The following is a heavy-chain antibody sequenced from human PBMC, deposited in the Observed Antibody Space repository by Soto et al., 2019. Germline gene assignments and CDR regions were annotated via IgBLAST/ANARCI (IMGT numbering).Heavy chain of an antibody. CDR1: GYTFTSYA. CDR2: INAGNGNT. J-gene: IGHJ4*02. CDR3: ARGTMYYDILTGLLDY. Sequence: ASVKVSCKASGYTFTSYAMHWVRQAPGQRLEWMGWINAGNGNTKYSQKFQGRVTITRDTSASTAYMELSSLRSEDTAVYYCARGTMYYDILTGLLDYWGQGTLVTVSS. D-gene: IGHD3-9*01. V-gene: IGHV1-3*01.